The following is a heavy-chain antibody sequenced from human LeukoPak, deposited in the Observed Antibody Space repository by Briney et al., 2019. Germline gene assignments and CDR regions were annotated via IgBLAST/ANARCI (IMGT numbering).Heavy chain of an antibody. Sequence: GASVKVSCKASGYTFTGYHIHWVRQAPGQGLEWMGRINPYSGDTNVAQKFQGRVTMTRDTSITTAYMDLSSLTPDDTAVYFCARDQGSLTRSWYTGYWGQGNQVTVSS. V-gene: IGHV1-2*06. CDR2: INPYSGDT. D-gene: IGHD6-13*01. CDR1: GYTFTGYH. J-gene: IGHJ4*02. CDR3: ARDQGSLTRSWYTGY.